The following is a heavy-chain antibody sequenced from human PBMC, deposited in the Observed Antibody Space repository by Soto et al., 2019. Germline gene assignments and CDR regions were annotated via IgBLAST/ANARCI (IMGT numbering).Heavy chain of an antibody. D-gene: IGHD2-15*01. CDR3: ARAKDIVVVGGYYGMDV. CDR2: INHSGST. Sequence: SETLSLTCAVYGGSFSGYYWSWIRQPPGKGLEWIGEINHSGSTNYNPSLKSRVTISVDTSKNQFSLKLSSVTAADTAVYYCARAKDIVVVGGYYGMDVWGQGTTVTVSS. V-gene: IGHV4-34*01. J-gene: IGHJ6*02. CDR1: GGSFSGYY.